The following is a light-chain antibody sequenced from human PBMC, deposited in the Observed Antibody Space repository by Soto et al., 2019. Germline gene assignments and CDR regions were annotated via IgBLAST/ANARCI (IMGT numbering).Light chain of an antibody. J-gene: IGKJ2*01. CDR1: QSLRRNS. V-gene: IGKV3-20*01. CDR2: DAS. CDR3: QQYGNFPYT. Sequence: EIVLTQSPGTLSLSRGERAALSCRASQSLRRNSLSWYQHRPGQPPRLLIYDASSRATGIPDRFSGSGSGTDFTLTINRLEPEDFAVYYCQQYGNFPYTFGQGTKVDIK.